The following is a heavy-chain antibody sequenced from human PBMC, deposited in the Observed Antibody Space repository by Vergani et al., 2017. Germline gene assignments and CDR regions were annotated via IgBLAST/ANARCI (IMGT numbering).Heavy chain of an antibody. Sequence: QVQLQESGPGLVKPSETLSLTCTVSGGSISSYYWSWIRQPPGKGLEWIGYIYYSGSTNYNPSLKSRVTISVDTSKNQFSLTLSSVTAADTAVYYCAGVAPPPYYYYYYYVIDVWCQGTTVTVSS. D-gene: IGHD1-26*01. J-gene: IGHJ6*02. CDR1: GGSISSYY. CDR2: IYYSGST. V-gene: IGHV4-59*01. CDR3: AGVAPPPYYYYYYYVIDV.